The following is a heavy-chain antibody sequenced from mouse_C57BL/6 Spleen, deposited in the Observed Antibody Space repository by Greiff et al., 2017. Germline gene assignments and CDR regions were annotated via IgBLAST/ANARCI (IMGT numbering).Heavy chain of an antibody. CDR2: IHPNSGST. CDR1: GYTFTSYW. Sequence: QVQLQQPGAELVKPGASVKLSCKASGYTFTSYWMHWVKQRPGQGLEWIGMIHPNSGSTNYNEKFKSKATLTVDKSSSTAYMQLSSLTSEDSAVYYCARGGGYYDYAMDYWGQGTSVTVSS. D-gene: IGHD2-3*01. CDR3: ARGGGYYDYAMDY. V-gene: IGHV1-64*01. J-gene: IGHJ4*01.